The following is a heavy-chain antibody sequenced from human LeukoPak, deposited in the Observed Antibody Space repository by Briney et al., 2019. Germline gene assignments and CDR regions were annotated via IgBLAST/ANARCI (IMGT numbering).Heavy chain of an antibody. D-gene: IGHD3-16*01. CDR1: GFTFSGSS. CDR2: ISPDGKNK. CDR3: SRADVKIGAYYFDY. Sequence: PGGSLRLSRAASGFTFSGSSMHWVRQAPGKGLEWVALISPDGKNKYYVDSVEGRFTISRDNSKNTLYLQMNSLGAEDTAVYYCSRADVKIGAYYFDYWGQGTLVTVSS. V-gene: IGHV3-30*04. J-gene: IGHJ4*02.